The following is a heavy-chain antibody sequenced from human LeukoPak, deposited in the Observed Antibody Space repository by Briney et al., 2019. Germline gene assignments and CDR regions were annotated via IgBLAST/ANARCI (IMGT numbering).Heavy chain of an antibody. V-gene: IGHV4-39*01. CDR2: IYYSGST. D-gene: IGHD3-10*01. CDR3: ARHLNYGSGSYTHFDP. Sequence: PSETLSLTCTVPGGSISSRSYYWGWIRQPPGKGLEWIGTIYYSGSTYYNPSLKSRVTVSVDTSKNQFSLKLRSVTAADTAVYYCARHLNYGSGSYTHFDPWGQGTLVTVSS. CDR1: GGSISSRSYY. J-gene: IGHJ5*02.